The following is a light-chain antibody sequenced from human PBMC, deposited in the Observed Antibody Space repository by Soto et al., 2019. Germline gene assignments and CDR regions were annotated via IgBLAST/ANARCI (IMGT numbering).Light chain of an antibody. Sequence: EIVFTQSPGTLSLSPGERGTLCCKASQSVSSSYLAWSQQKPGQAPRLPIYGASSRATGIPDRFSGSGSGTDFTLTITRLEPEDFAVYYCQQYGSSPPTFGPGTKVDTK. CDR3: QQYGSSPPT. CDR2: GAS. J-gene: IGKJ3*01. V-gene: IGKV3-20*01. CDR1: QSVSSSY.